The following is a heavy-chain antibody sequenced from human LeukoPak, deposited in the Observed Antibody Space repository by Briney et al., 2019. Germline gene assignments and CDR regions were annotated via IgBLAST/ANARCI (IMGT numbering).Heavy chain of an antibody. J-gene: IGHJ4*02. D-gene: IGHD2-8*02. CDR1: GGSFSGYY. CDR3: ARARGTAEFDY. Sequence: SETLSLTCAVYGGSFSGYYWSWIRQPPGKGLEWIGEINHSGSTNYNPSLKSRVTISVDTSKNQFSLKLSSVTAADTAVYYCARARGTAEFDYWGQGTLVTVSS. CDR2: INHSGST. V-gene: IGHV4-34*01.